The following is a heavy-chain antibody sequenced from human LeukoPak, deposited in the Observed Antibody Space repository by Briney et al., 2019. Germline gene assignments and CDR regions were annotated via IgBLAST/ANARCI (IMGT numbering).Heavy chain of an antibody. CDR3: AKVYRAYSRPGSFDY. D-gene: IGHD4-11*01. V-gene: IGHV3-23*01. CDR1: GFTFSSYD. CDR2: ISGSGGST. J-gene: IGHJ4*02. Sequence: GGSLRLSCAASGFTFSSYDMSWVRQAPGKGLEWVSAISGSGGSTYYADSVKGRFTISRDNSKNTLYLQMNSLRAEDAAVYYCAKVYRAYSRPGSFDYWGQGTLVTVSS.